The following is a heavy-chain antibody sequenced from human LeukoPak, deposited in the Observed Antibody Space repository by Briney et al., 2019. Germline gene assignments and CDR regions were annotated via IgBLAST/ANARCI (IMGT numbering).Heavy chain of an antibody. J-gene: IGHJ4*02. V-gene: IGHV4-4*07. CDR3: ARANTVTSPFYF. D-gene: IGHD4-17*01. CDR2: IFSDGYT. Sequence: TSETLSLTCTVSGGSLNNYYWSWIRQTAGRGLEWIGHIFSDGYTYYNPFLKSRVTISVDKSKNQFSLKLTSVTAADTAVYFCARANTVTSPFYFWGQGTLVAVSS. CDR1: GGSLNNYY.